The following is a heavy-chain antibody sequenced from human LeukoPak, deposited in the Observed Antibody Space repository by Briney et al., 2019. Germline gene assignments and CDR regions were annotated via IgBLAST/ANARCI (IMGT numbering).Heavy chain of an antibody. CDR2: IYYSGST. CDR1: GGSISSYY. J-gene: IGHJ4*02. CDR3: ARHRRGSYYREVYYLDY. V-gene: IGHV4-59*08. D-gene: IGHD1-26*01. Sequence: PSETLSLTRTVSGGSISSYYWSWIRQPPGKGLEWIGYIYYSGSTNYNPSLKSRVTISVDTSKNQFSLKLSSVTAADTAVYYCARHRRGSYYREVYYLDYWGQGTLVTVSS.